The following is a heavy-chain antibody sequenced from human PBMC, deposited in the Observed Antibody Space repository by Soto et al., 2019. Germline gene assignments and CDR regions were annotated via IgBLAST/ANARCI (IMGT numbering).Heavy chain of an antibody. CDR3: AGDFRPPYGVRYFDY. Sequence: EVQLVESGGGLVQPGGSLRLSCAASGFTVSSNYMSWVRQAPGKGLEWVSVIYSGGSTYYADSVKGRFTISRHNSKNTLYLLMNSLRAEDTAVYYCAGDFRPPYGVRYFDYWGQGTLVTVSS. CDR2: IYSGGST. V-gene: IGHV3-53*04. J-gene: IGHJ4*02. D-gene: IGHD4-17*01. CDR1: GFTVSSNY.